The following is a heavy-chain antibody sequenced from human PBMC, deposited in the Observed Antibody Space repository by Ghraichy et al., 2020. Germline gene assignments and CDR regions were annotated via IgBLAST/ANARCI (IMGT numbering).Heavy chain of an antibody. V-gene: IGHV3-53*01. CDR1: GFNVSSNY. D-gene: IGHD6-6*01. J-gene: IGHJ6*02. CDR2: SYRGDSS. CDR3: ARVGPSSTSYAMDV. Sequence: GGSLRLSCTASGFNVSSNYMSWVRQAPGKGLEWVSVSYRGDSSYYAGAVKGRFTMSRDNSKNTVDLQMNSVRVEYTAVYYCARVGPSSTSYAMDVWGQGTTVTVSS.